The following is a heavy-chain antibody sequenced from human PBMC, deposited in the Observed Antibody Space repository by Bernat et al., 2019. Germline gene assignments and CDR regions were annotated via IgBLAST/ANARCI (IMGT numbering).Heavy chain of an antibody. Sequence: QVQLVQSGAEVKKPGASVKVSCKASGYTFTSYGISWVRQAPGQGLEWMGWISAYNGNTNYAQKFQGWVTMTRDTSISTAYMELSRLRSDDTAVYYCARAGYYYGSNYYYYYMDVWGKGTTVTVSS. CDR1: GYTFTSYG. J-gene: IGHJ6*03. CDR3: ARAGYYYGSNYYYYYMDV. V-gene: IGHV1-18*04. D-gene: IGHD3-10*01. CDR2: ISAYNGNT.